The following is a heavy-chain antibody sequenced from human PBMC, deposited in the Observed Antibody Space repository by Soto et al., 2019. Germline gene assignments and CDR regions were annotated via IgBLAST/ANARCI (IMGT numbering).Heavy chain of an antibody. D-gene: IGHD6-19*01. J-gene: IGHJ4*02. CDR2: IFHSGSV. V-gene: IGHV4-38-2*02. CDR3: ARDSGSGMDYFDY. Sequence: QVQLQESGPGLVKPSETLSLTCAVSDDSISSGSYWGWIRQPPGKGLEWIGSIFHSGSVFYNPSLKSRVTMSVDTSKNQFSLKLSSVTAADTAVYYCARDSGSGMDYFDYWGQGTLVTVSS. CDR1: DDSISSGSY.